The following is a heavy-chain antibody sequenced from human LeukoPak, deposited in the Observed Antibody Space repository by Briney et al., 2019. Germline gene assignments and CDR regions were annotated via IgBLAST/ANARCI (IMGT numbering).Heavy chain of an antibody. D-gene: IGHD6-13*01. V-gene: IGHV3-7*03. CDR2: MKQDGRGK. J-gene: IGHJ4*02. CDR3: ARGGGSGRYGLPFDS. Sequence: LRLSCVASGFNSSNYWLSWFRQVPAKGLVGVANMKQDGRGKYLVDSVKGRVTISRDTSKNSVSLQMNCVTAEDTGVYYCARGGGSGRYGLPFDSWGQGTLVSVCS. CDR1: GFNSSNYW.